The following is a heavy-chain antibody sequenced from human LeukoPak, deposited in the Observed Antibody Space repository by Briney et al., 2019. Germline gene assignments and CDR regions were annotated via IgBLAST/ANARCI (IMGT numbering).Heavy chain of an antibody. D-gene: IGHD2-2*01. CDR3: ARGRGCSGTSCFHARLSDS. CDR1: GFTFNMYD. Sequence: GGSLRLSCAASGFTFNMYDMHWVRQATGKGLEWVSAIGTAGDTYYPDSVKGRFTISRENAKNSLYLQMNSLKAGDTAVYYCARGRGCSGTSCFHARLSDSWGQGTLVTVSS. V-gene: IGHV3-13*01. J-gene: IGHJ4*02. CDR2: IGTAGDT.